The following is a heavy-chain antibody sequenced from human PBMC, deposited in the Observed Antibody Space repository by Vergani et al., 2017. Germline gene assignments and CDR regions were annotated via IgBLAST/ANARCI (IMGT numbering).Heavy chain of an antibody. Sequence: QVQLVQSGAEVKKPGASVKVSCKVSGYTLTELSMHWVRQAPGKGLEWMGGFDPEDGETIYAQKFQGRVTMTEDTSTDTAYMELRSLRSDDTAVYYCARDRRYYDYVWGSYRPYFDYWGQGTLVTVSS. J-gene: IGHJ4*02. V-gene: IGHV1-24*01. CDR1: GYTLTELS. D-gene: IGHD3-16*02. CDR3: ARDRRYYDYVWGSYRPYFDY. CDR2: FDPEDGET.